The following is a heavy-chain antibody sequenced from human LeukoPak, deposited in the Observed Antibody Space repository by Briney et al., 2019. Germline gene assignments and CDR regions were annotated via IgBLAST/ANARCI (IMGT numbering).Heavy chain of an antibody. CDR1: GLTFSGYY. Sequence: PSETLSLTCAAYGLTFSGYYWSWIRQPPGKGLEWIGEINHSGSTNYNPSLKSRVTISVDTSKNQFSLKLSSVTAADTAVYYCASIRYHDFDYWGQGTLVTVSS. J-gene: IGHJ4*02. CDR3: ASIRYHDFDY. CDR2: INHSGST. V-gene: IGHV4-34*01. D-gene: IGHD1-14*01.